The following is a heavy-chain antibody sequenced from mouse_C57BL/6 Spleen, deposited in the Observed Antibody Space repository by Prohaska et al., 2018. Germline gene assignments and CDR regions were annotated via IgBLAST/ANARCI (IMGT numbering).Heavy chain of an antibody. CDR3: ARRAPYDYDLYYYAMDY. CDR1: GFSLSTSGMG. J-gene: IGHJ4*01. Sequence: QVTLKESGPGILQSSQILSLTCSFSGFSLSTSGMGVSWIRQPSGKGLEWLAHIYWDDDKRYNPSLKSRLTISKDTSRNQVFLKITSVDTADTATYYCARRAPYDYDLYYYAMDYWGQGTSVTVSS. D-gene: IGHD2-4*01. V-gene: IGHV8-12*01. CDR2: IYWDDDK.